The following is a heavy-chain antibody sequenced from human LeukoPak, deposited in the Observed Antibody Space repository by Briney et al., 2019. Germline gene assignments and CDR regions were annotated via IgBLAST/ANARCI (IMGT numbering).Heavy chain of an antibody. D-gene: IGHD4-23*01. CDR2: ISGRDDNT. V-gene: IGHV3-23*01. Sequence: SGGSLRLSCAASGFTFDSYGMSWVRQAPGKGLEWVSAISGRDDNTYYADSVKGRFTISRDNSKNTLYLQMNSLRAEDTAVYYCAKRSDYSGNWNYFDYWGQGTPVTVSA. J-gene: IGHJ4*02. CDR1: GFTFDSYG. CDR3: AKRSDYSGNWNYFDY.